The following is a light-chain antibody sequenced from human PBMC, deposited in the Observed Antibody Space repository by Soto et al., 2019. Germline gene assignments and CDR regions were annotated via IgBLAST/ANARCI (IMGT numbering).Light chain of an antibody. CDR3: QQYNSYSLS. J-gene: IGKJ4*01. CDR1: QSISSW. CDR2: DAS. Sequence: DIQMTQSPSTLSASVGDRVTITCRASQSISSWLAWYQQKPGKAPKILIYDASSLESGVPSRISGSGSGTEVTLTISSLQPDDFATYYCQQYNSYSLSFGGATKVEIK. V-gene: IGKV1-5*01.